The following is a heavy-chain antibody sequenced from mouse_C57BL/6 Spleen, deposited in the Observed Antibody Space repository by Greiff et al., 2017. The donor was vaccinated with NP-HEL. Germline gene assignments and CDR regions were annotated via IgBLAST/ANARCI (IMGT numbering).Heavy chain of an antibody. CDR3: ARAGDYDPYYYAMDY. CDR1: GFTFSDYG. Sequence: EVQVVESGGGLVKPGGSLKLSCAASGFTFSDYGMHWVRQAPEKGLEWVAYISSGSSTIYYADTVKGRFTISRDNAKNTLFLQMTSLRSEDTAMYYCARAGDYDPYYYAMDYWGQGTSVTVSS. CDR2: ISSGSSTI. D-gene: IGHD2-4*01. V-gene: IGHV5-17*01. J-gene: IGHJ4*01.